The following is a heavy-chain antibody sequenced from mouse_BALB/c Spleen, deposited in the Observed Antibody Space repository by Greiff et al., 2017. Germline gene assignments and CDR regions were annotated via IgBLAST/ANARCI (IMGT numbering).Heavy chain of an antibody. CDR2: IDPANGNT. CDR1: GFNIKDTY. CDR3: ARADGSSYYYYAMDD. Sequence: VQLQQSGAELVKPGASVKLSCTASGFNIKDTYMHWVKQRPEQGLEWIGRIDPANGNTKYDPKFQGKATITADTSSNTAYLQLSSLTSEDTAVYYCARADGSSYYYYAMDDWGQGTSVTVSS. D-gene: IGHD1-1*01. J-gene: IGHJ4*01. V-gene: IGHV14-3*02.